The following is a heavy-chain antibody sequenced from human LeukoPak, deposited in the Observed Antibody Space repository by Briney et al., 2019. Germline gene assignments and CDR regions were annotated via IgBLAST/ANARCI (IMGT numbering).Heavy chain of an antibody. V-gene: IGHV4-34*01. CDR3: ARHKRSWFGPHYMDV. D-gene: IGHD3-10*01. J-gene: IGHJ6*03. Sequence: SETLSLTCAVYGGSFSGYYWSWIRQPPGKGLEWIGGINHSGSTNYNPSPKSRVTISVDTSKNQFSLKLSSVTAADTAVYYCARHKRSWFGPHYMDVWGKGTTVTISS. CDR2: INHSGST. CDR1: GGSFSGYY.